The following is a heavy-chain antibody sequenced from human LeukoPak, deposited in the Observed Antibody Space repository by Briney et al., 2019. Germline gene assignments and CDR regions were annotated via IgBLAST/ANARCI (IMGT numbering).Heavy chain of an antibody. CDR3: ARRSYGDYSPGLFDY. Sequence: GASVKVSCKASGYTFINYGITWVRQAPGQGLEWMGWISAYNGNTNYAQKLQGRVTMTTDTSTSTAYMELRSLRSDDTAVYYCARRSYGDYSPGLFDYWGQGTLVTVSS. CDR1: GYTFINYG. J-gene: IGHJ4*02. CDR2: ISAYNGNT. V-gene: IGHV1-18*01. D-gene: IGHD4-17*01.